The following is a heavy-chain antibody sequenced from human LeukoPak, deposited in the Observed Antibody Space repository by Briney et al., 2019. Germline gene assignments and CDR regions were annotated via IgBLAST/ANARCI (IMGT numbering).Heavy chain of an antibody. D-gene: IGHD3-10*01. J-gene: IGHJ4*02. CDR3: ARDLSGSYMSDY. CDR2: ISHDRSNS. Sequence: PGGSLRLFCTASGFTFSTYSTNWVSQAPGRGLEWVAFISHDRSNSCHADSVKGRFTISRDNSKNTLYLQMNSLTDEDTAVYYCARDLSGSYMSDYWGQGTLVTVSS. CDR1: GFTFSTYS. V-gene: IGHV3-30*03.